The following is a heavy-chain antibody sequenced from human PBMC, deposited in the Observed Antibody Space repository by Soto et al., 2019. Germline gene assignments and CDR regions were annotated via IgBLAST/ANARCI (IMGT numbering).Heavy chain of an antibody. CDR3: ATLRKDPGEYEGFDH. CDR1: GYSFTSSW. Sequence: PGESLKISCKGSGYSFTSSWIGWVRQVPGKGLEWMVMIYPYDSDTRYNPSFQGQVTISADKSVNTAYLQWGSLKASDAAMYYCATLRKDPGEYEGFDHWGQGNQVTVSS. D-gene: IGHD4-17*01. CDR2: IYPYDSDT. J-gene: IGHJ4*02. V-gene: IGHV5-51*01.